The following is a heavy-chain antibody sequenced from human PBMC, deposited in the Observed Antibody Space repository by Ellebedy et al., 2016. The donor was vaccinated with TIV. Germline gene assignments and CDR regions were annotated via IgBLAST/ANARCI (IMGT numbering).Heavy chain of an antibody. D-gene: IGHD5-12*01. V-gene: IGHV3-23*01. J-gene: IGHJ6*02. CDR2: ISGSGDSI. Sequence: GESLKISCAASGFTFNNYAMSWVRQAPGKGLEWVSAISGSGDSIYYADSVKGQFNISRDNSKNTLFLQMNSLRVEDTAVFYCAKDMDIVIKPVYGMDVWGQGTTVTVSS. CDR3: AKDMDIVIKPVYGMDV. CDR1: GFTFNNYA.